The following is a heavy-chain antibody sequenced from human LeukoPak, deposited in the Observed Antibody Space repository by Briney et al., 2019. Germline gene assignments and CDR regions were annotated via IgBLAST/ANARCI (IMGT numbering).Heavy chain of an antibody. CDR2: IYYSGCT. CDR1: GGSVSSGSYY. CDR3: ASRRGDSRGTFDY. J-gene: IGHJ4*02. Sequence: SETLSLTCTVSGGSVSSGSYYWSWIRQPPGKGLVWIGYIYYSGCTNYNPSLKSRVTISVDTSKNQFSLKLSSVTAADTAVYYCASRRGDSRGTFDYWGQGTLVTVSS. D-gene: IGHD2-21*01. V-gene: IGHV4-61*01.